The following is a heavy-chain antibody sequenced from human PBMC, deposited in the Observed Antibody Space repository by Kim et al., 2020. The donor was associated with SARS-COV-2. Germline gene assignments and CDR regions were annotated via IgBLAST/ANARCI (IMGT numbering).Heavy chain of an antibody. CDR1: GGSFSGYY. CDR2: INHSGST. D-gene: IGHD2-15*01. CDR3: ARACGVVVVAATKDYYGMDV. V-gene: IGHV4-34*01. Sequence: SETLSLTCAVYGGSFSGYYWSWIRQPPGKGLEWIGEINHSGSTNYNPSLKSRVTISVDTSKNQFSLKLSSVTAADTAVYYCARACGVVVVAATKDYYGMDVWGQGTTVTVSS. J-gene: IGHJ6*02.